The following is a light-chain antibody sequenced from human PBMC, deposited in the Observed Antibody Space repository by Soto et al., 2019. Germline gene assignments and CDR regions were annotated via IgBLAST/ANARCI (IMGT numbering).Light chain of an antibody. Sequence: QSALTQPRSVSGSPGQSVTISCTGTSSDVGGYSYVSWYQQHPGKAPELMIYDVSKRPSGVPDRFSGSKSGNTASLTISGLQAEDEADYYCCSSAGSYSYVFGTGTKLTVL. CDR1: SSDVGGYSY. J-gene: IGLJ1*01. CDR2: DVS. CDR3: CSSAGSYSYV. V-gene: IGLV2-11*01.